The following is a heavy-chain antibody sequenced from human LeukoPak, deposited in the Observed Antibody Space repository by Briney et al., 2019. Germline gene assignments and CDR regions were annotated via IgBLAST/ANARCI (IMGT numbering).Heavy chain of an antibody. CDR2: VSTSGST. J-gene: IGHJ4*02. CDR1: GGSISSYY. D-gene: IGHD3-22*01. V-gene: IGHV4-4*07. Sequence: SETLSLTCTVSGGSISSYYWSWLRQPPGKGRAWIGRVSTSGSTNYNPSLKSRVTISVDRSKNQFSLKLSSVTAADTAVYYCARLRGAYYYDSSGYYEYYFGYWGQGTLVTVAT. CDR3: ARLRGAYYYDSSGYYEYYFGY.